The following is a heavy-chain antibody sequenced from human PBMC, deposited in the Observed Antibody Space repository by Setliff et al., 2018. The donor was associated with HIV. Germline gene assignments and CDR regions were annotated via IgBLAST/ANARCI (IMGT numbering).Heavy chain of an antibody. D-gene: IGHD1-26*01. J-gene: IGHJ4*02. CDR2: ISPYNGNT. V-gene: IGHV1-18*01. CDR3: AREWRETLHWEAAFDY. Sequence: ASVKVSCKASGYTFTSYGISWVRQAPGQGLEWMGWISPYNGNTNYAQKLQGRFTMTTDTSTNTVYMDLRSLRSDDTAVYYCAREWRETLHWEAAFDYWGQGTLVTVSS. CDR1: GYTFTSYG.